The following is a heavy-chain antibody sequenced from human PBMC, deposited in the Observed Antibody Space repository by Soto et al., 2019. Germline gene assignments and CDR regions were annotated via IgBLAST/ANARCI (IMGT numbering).Heavy chain of an antibody. V-gene: IGHV3-21*01. CDR2: ISSSSSYI. D-gene: IGHD2-2*01. Sequence: GGSVRLSCAASGVTFSSYSMNWVRQAPGKGLEWVSSISSSSSYIYYADSVEGRFTISRDNAKNSLYLQMNSLRAEDTAVYYCARDHEYQLLSGWFDPWGQGTLVTVSS. CDR1: GVTFSSYS. J-gene: IGHJ5*02. CDR3: ARDHEYQLLSGWFDP.